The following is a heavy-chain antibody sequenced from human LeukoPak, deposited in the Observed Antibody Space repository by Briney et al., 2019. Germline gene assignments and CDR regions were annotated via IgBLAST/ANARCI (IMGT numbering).Heavy chain of an antibody. CDR3: ARDTESGAVFDY. J-gene: IGHJ4*02. V-gene: IGHV4-34*01. CDR1: GGSFSGYY. Sequence: SETLSLTCAVYGGSFSGYYWSWIRQPPGKGLEWIGEINHSGSTNYNPSLKSRVTISIDTSKNQFSLKLNPVTAADTAVYYCARDTESGAVFDYWGQGALVTVSS. CDR2: INHSGST. D-gene: IGHD4/OR15-4a*01.